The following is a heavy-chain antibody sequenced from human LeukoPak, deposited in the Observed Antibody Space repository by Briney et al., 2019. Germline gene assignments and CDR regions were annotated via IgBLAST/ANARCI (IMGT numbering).Heavy chain of an antibody. J-gene: IGHJ3*02. Sequence: SETPSLTCTVSGGSISSYYWSWIRQPPGKGLEWIGYIYYSGSTNYNPSLKSRVTISVDTSKNQFSLKLSSVTAADTAVYYCARNEGSGYSAPDAFDIWGQGTMVTVSS. D-gene: IGHD3-22*01. CDR2: IYYSGST. CDR1: GGSISSYY. CDR3: ARNEGSGYSAPDAFDI. V-gene: IGHV4-59*01.